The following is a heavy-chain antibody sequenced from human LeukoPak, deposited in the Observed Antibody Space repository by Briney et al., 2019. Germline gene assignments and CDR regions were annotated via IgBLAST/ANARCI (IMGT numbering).Heavy chain of an antibody. CDR3: ARHTDYGGNQIPRGWFDP. Sequence: PSETLSLTCTVSGGSISSNGYYWGWIRQPPEKGLEWIGNIYYSGSTYYNPSLKSRVTISVDTSKNQFSLKLSSVTAADTAVYYCARHTDYGGNQIPRGWFDPWGQGTLVTVSS. D-gene: IGHD4-23*01. V-gene: IGHV4-39*01. CDR1: GGSISSNGYY. CDR2: IYYSGST. J-gene: IGHJ5*02.